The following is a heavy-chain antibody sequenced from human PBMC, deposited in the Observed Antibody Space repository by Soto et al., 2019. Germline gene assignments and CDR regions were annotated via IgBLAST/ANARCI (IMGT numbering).Heavy chain of an antibody. Sequence: QVQLVQSGAEVKKPGASVKVSCKASGYTFTSYAMHWVRQAPGQRLEWMGWINAGNGNTKYSQKFQGRVTITRDTSASTAYMELSSLRSEDTAVYYCASGALGDSSGWFYGMDVWGQGTTVTVSS. CDR1: GYTFTSYA. CDR2: INAGNGNT. J-gene: IGHJ6*02. D-gene: IGHD6-19*01. V-gene: IGHV1-3*01. CDR3: ASGALGDSSGWFYGMDV.